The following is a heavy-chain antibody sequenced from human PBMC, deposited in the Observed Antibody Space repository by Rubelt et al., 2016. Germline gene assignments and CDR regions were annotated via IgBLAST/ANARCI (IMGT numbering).Heavy chain of an antibody. CDR2: ISSSGSTI. V-gene: IGHV3-48*03. J-gene: IGHJ3*02. CDR1: GFTFSSYE. Sequence: EVQLVESGGGLVQPGGSLRLSCAASGFTFSSYEMNWVRQAPGTGLEWVSYISSSGSTIYDADSVKGRFTISRDNAKNSLYLQMNSLRAEDTAVYYCARAGVTTADAFDIWGQGTMVTVSS. D-gene: IGHD4-11*01. CDR3: ARAGVTTADAFDI.